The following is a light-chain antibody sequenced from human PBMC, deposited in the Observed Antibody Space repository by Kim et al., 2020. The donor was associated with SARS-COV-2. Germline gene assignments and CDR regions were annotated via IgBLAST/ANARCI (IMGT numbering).Light chain of an antibody. Sequence: SSELTQDPAVSVALGQTVRITCQGDSLRRYYANWYQQRPRQAPVLVIYGKNDRPSGIPDRFSGSSSGNIASLTISGTQADDEADYYCHSRDSSGAHYVFGPGTKVTVL. CDR2: GKN. V-gene: IGLV3-19*01. CDR1: SLRRYY. CDR3: HSRDSSGAHYV. J-gene: IGLJ1*01.